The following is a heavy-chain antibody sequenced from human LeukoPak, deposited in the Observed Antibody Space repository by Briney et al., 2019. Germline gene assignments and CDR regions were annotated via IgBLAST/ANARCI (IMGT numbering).Heavy chain of an antibody. Sequence: GGSLRLSCAASEFTFSSHQMSWVRQAPGKGLEWVAKITQDGSEKYYMDSVKGRFIISRDNGKNSLYLQMNSPRVEDTAVYYCARDWRQDNAFDLWGQGTMVTASS. V-gene: IGHV3-7*01. CDR3: ARDWRQDNAFDL. CDR1: EFTFSSHQ. J-gene: IGHJ3*01. CDR2: ITQDGSEK. D-gene: IGHD2-15*01.